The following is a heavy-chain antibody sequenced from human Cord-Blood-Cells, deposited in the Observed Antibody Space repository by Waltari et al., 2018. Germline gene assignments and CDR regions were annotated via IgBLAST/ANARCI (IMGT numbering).Heavy chain of an antibody. CDR1: GYTFTGYY. J-gene: IGHJ3*02. D-gene: IGHD6-6*01. CDR2: INPNSGGT. V-gene: IGHV1-2*02. CDR3: AGALEIAARWACAFDI. Sequence: QVQLVQSGAEVKKPGASVNVSCKASGYTFTGYYMPWVRQPTGQGLEWMGLINPNSGGTNYSQKFQGRVTMTRDTSISTAYMELSRLRSDDTAVYYCAGALEIAARWACAFDIWGQGTMVTVSS.